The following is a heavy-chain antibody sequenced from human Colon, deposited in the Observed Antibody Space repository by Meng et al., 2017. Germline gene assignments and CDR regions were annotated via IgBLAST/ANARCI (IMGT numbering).Heavy chain of an antibody. CDR2: IRSKANNYAT. CDR1: GFTFSGSA. D-gene: IGHD2/OR15-2a*01. J-gene: IGHJ3*01. Sequence: GESLKISCAASGFTFSGSAMHWVRQPSGKGLEWVGRIRSKANNYATAYAASVKSRFTISRDDSKDSAYLQMTSLQAEDTAVYYCIRSQLIEENAFDLWGQGTMVTVSS. CDR3: IRSQLIEENAFDL. V-gene: IGHV3-73*01.